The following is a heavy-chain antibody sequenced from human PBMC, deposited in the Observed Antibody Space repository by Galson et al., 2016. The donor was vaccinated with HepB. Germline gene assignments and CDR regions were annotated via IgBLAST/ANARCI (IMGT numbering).Heavy chain of an antibody. CDR2: VNHRGTT. CDR3: ARDGFPGFGSFFDY. Sequence: SETLSLTCTVSGESLSGYFWSWIRQPPGKGLEWIGEVNHRGTTNYDPSLESRVTISADTSKNQFSLRLSSVTAADTAVYFCARDGFPGFGSFFDYWGHGALVTVSS. J-gene: IGHJ4*01. V-gene: IGHV4-34*01. CDR1: GESLSGYF. D-gene: IGHD3-10*01.